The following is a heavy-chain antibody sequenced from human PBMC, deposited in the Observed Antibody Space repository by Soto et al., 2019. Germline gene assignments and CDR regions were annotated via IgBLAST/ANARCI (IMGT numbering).Heavy chain of an antibody. D-gene: IGHD4-17*01. Sequence: EVQLVESGGGLVQPGGALKLSCAASGFTFSGSAIHWVRQASGKGLEWVGRIRSRADDYATAYAASVKGRFTISRDDSQNTAYLQMNSLKTEDTAVYYCTRWDSTVTILAYYYGMDLWGRGTTVTVSS. V-gene: IGHV3-73*01. CDR1: GFTFSGSA. CDR3: TRWDSTVTILAYYYGMDL. J-gene: IGHJ6*02. CDR2: IRSRADDYAT.